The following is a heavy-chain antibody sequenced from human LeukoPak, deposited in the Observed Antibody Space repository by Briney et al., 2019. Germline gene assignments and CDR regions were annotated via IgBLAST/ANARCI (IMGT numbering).Heavy chain of an antibody. V-gene: IGHV3-30-3*01. CDR2: ISFDGGNK. CDR3: ASVYSSSWSFDY. D-gene: IGHD6-13*01. J-gene: IGHJ4*02. CDR1: GFTFSTYA. Sequence: PGRSLRLSCAASGFTFSTYAMHWVRQAPGKGLEWVAVISFDGGNKYYADSVEGRFTISRDNSKNTVYLQMNSLRAEDTTVYYCASVYSSSWSFDYWGQGTLVTVSS.